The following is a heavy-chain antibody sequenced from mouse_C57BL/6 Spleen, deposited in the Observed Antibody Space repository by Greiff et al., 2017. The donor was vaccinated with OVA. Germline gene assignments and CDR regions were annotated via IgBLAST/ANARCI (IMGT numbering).Heavy chain of an antibody. CDR1: GFTFSSYT. V-gene: IGHV5-9*01. CDR3: ARQPDGYYLDY. CDR2: ISGGGGNT. J-gene: IGHJ2*01. D-gene: IGHD2-3*01. Sequence: EVQVVESGGGLVKPGGSLKLSCAASGFTFSSYTMSWVRQTPEKRLEWVATISGGGGNTYYPDNVKGRFTISRDNAKNTLYLQMSSLRSEDTDLYYCARQPDGYYLDYWGQGTTLTVSS.